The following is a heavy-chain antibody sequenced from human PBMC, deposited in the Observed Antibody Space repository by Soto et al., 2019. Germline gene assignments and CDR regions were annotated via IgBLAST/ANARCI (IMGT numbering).Heavy chain of an antibody. CDR1: GYTFTSYG. CDR3: AWAIAVAGQYYFDY. V-gene: IGHV1-18*01. CDR2: ISAYNGST. Sequence: ASVKVSCKASGYTFTSYGISWVRQAPGQGLEWMGWISAYNGSTNYAQKLQGRVTMTTDTSTSTAYMELRSLRSDDTAVYYCAWAIAVAGQYYFDYWGQGTLVTVSS. J-gene: IGHJ4*02. D-gene: IGHD6-19*01.